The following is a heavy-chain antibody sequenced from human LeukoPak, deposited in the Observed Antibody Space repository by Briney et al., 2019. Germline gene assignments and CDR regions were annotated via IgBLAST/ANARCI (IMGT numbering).Heavy chain of an antibody. Sequence: ASVKVSCKASGYTFTGYYMHWVRQAPGQGLEWMGWINPNSGGTNYAQKFQGRVTMTRDTSISTAYMELSRLRSDDTAVYYCARALGSYGPYYYYYMDVWGKGTTVIVS. CDR1: GYTFTGYY. V-gene: IGHV1-2*02. CDR3: ARALGSYGPYYYYYMDV. D-gene: IGHD3-16*01. CDR2: INPNSGGT. J-gene: IGHJ6*03.